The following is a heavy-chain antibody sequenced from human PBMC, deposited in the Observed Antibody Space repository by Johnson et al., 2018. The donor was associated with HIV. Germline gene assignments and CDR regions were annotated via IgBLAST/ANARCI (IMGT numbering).Heavy chain of an antibody. CDR2: ISWNGGST. CDR3: ARDSSRGRIVGAHDAFDI. J-gene: IGHJ3*02. Sequence: VQLLESGGVLVQPGGSLRLSCAVSGFTFENYAMHWVRQAPGKGLEWVSLISWNGGSTGYADSVKGRFTISRDNAKNSLYLQMNSLRAEDTAVYYCARDSSRGRIVGAHDAFDIWGQGTMVTVSS. CDR1: GFTFENYA. V-gene: IGHV3-43D*04. D-gene: IGHD1-26*01.